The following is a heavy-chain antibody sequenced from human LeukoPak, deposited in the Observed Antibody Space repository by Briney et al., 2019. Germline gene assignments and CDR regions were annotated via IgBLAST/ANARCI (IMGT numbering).Heavy chain of an antibody. CDR1: RFTFSSYG. D-gene: IGHD2-8*01. CDR3: AKDRCSNGVGCYYYYMDV. J-gene: IGHJ6*03. V-gene: IGHV3-30*02. CDR2: IQYDGSNE. Sequence: GGSLRLSCAASRFTFSSYGMHWVRQAPGKGLEWVAYIQYDGSNEQYADSVKGRFSISRDSSKSILYLQMNSLRAEDTAVYYCAKDRCSNGVGCYYYYMDVWGKGTTVTVSS.